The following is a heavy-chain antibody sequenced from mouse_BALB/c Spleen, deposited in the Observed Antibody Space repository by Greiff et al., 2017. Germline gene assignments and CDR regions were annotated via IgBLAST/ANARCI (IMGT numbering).Heavy chain of an antibody. J-gene: IGHJ3*01. D-gene: IGHD4-1*01. CDR3: TIWTGTGWFAY. Sequence: QVQLKQPGAELVRPGASVKLSCKASGYTFTSYWINWVKQRPGQGLEWIGNIYPSDSYTNYNQKFKDKATLTVDKSSSTAYMQLSSPTSEDSAVYYCTIWTGTGWFAYWGQGTLVTVSA. CDR1: GYTFTSYW. V-gene: IGHV1-69*02. CDR2: IYPSDSYT.